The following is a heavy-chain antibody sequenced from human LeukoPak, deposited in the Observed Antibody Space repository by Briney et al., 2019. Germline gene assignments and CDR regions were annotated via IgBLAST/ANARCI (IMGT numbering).Heavy chain of an antibody. J-gene: IGHJ6*02. CDR2: IRSKAFGGTT. CDR1: GFTFGAYA. V-gene: IGHV3-49*03. CDR3: TRDTRGYSYGYPTYYYYGMDV. Sequence: GSLRLSCTASGFTFGAYAMSWFRQAPGQGLDWVGFIRSKAFGGTTEYAASVKGRFTISRDDSKSIAYLQMNSLKTEDTAVYYCTRDTRGYSYGYPTYYYYGMDVWGQGTTVTVSS. D-gene: IGHD5-18*01.